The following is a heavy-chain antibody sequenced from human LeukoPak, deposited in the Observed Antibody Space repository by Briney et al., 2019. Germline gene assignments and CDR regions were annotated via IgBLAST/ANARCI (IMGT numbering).Heavy chain of an antibody. CDR2: IYHSGST. Sequence: SETLSLTCAVSGYSISTGDYWDWIRQPPGKGLEWIGSIYHSGSTYYNPSLKSRVTISVDTSKNQFSLKLTSVTAADTAVYHYARKSSLYYFMAVWGKGTAVTVSS. V-gene: IGHV4-38-2*01. J-gene: IGHJ6*03. CDR1: GYSISTGDY. CDR3: ARKSSLYYFMAV.